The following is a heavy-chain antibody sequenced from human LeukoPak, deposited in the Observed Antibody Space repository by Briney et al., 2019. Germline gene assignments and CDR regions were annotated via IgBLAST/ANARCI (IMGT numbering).Heavy chain of an antibody. CDR2: INQAGSVQ. J-gene: IGHJ4*02. D-gene: IGHD3-10*02. CDR1: GFTFSSYG. CDR3: ARAVRGGADTY. V-gene: IGHV3-7*04. Sequence: TGGSLRLSCAASGFTFSSYGMHWVRQAPGKGPEWLANINQAGSVQNYVDSVRGRFTISRDNAKNSLFLQMNSLRAEDTAVYYCARAVRGGADTYWGQGTLVAVSS.